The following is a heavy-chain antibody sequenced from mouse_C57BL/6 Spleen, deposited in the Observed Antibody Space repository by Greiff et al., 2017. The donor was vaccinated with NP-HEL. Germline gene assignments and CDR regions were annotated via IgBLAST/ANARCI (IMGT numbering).Heavy chain of an antibody. CDR3: ARNLDYYGSSGFAY. V-gene: IGHV2-2*01. J-gene: IGHJ3*01. CDR2: IWSGGST. CDR1: GFSLTSYG. Sequence: VQLKESGPGLVQPSQSLSITCTVSGFSLTSYGVHWVRQSPGKGLEWLGVIWSGGSTDYNAAFISRLSISKDNSKSQVFFKMNSLQADDTAIYYCARNLDYYGSSGFAYWGQGTLVTVSA. D-gene: IGHD1-1*01.